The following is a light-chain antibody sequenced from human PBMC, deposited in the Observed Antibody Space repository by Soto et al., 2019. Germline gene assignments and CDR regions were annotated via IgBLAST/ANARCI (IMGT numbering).Light chain of an antibody. J-gene: IGKJ1*01. CDR2: DAS. CDR3: QHYNSSPA. V-gene: IGKV1-5*01. CDR1: QSISNF. Sequence: DIQMTQSPSTLSASVGDRVTITCQASQSISNFLAWYQQKPGKAPKLLIYDASSLEGGVPSRFSGSGSGTDFTLTISSLQPDDFATYYCQHYNSSPAFGQGTKVDIK.